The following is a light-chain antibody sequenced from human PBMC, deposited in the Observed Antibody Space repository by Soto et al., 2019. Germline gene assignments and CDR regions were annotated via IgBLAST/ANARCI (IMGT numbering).Light chain of an antibody. CDR2: RNN. V-gene: IGLV1-47*01. Sequence: QSVLTQPPSASGTPGQRVTISFSGSSSNIESNYVYWYQQLPGTAPKLLIYRNNQRPSGVPDRFSGSKSGTSASLAISGLRSEDEADYYCAAWDGSLSGVVFGGGTKLTVL. CDR3: AAWDGSLSGVV. J-gene: IGLJ2*01. CDR1: SSNIESNY.